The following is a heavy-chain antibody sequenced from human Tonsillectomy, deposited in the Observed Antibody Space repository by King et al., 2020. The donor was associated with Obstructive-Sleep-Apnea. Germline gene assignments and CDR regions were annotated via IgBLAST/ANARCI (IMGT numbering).Heavy chain of an antibody. V-gene: IGHV4-31*03. Sequence: VQLQESGPGLVKPSQTLSLTCTVSGGSISSGGYYWSWIRQHPGKGLEWIGYIYYSGSTYYNPSLKSRVTISVDTSKNQFSLKLSSVTAADTAVYYCAGVVAGTPHYYYGMDVWGQGTTVTVSS. CDR3: AGVVAGTPHYYYGMDV. D-gene: IGHD6-19*01. CDR2: IYYSGST. CDR1: GGSISSGGYY. J-gene: IGHJ6*02.